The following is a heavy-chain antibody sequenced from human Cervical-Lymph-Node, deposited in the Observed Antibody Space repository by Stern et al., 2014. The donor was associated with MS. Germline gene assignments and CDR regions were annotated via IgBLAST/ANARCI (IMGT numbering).Heavy chain of an antibody. CDR3: AKGDSSSPLEY. CDR1: GFTFSSYG. CDR2: IWYDGSNT. Sequence: VQLVQSGGGVVQPGRSLRLSCAASGFTFSSYGIHWVLQTPGKGLEWVAVIWYDGSNTYYADSVKGRFTIARDNSENTAYLQMNSLRVEDTAVYYCAKGDSSSPLEYWGQGTLVTVSS. D-gene: IGHD6-6*01. V-gene: IGHV3-33*06. J-gene: IGHJ4*02.